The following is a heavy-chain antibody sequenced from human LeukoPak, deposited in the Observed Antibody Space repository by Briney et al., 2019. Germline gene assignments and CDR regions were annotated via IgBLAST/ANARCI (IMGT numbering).Heavy chain of an antibody. CDR1: GFTFSSYS. V-gene: IGHV3-21*01. J-gene: IGHJ6*02. CDR2: ISSSSSYI. Sequence: GGSLRLSCAASGFTFSSYSMNWVRQAPGKGLEWVSSISSSSSYIYYADSVKGRFTISRDNAKNSLYLQMNSLRAEDTAVYYCARSENDIVATIADYYGMDVWGQGTLVTVSS. CDR3: ARSENDIVATIADYYGMDV. D-gene: IGHD5-12*01.